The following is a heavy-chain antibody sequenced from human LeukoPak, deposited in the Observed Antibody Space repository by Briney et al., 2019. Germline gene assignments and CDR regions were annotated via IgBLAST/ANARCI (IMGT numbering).Heavy chain of an antibody. D-gene: IGHD6-19*01. V-gene: IGHV3-23*01. CDR2: ISPSGGST. CDR3: AKEPSSRGSGRGYFDL. CDR1: GFTFTSYA. Sequence: GGSLRLSCAASGFTFTSYAMSWVRQAPGKGLEWVSAISPSGGSTYYPDSVKGRFTISRDNSKNTLYLQVNSLRAEDTAVYFCAKEPSSRGSGRGYFDLWGRGTLVTVPS. J-gene: IGHJ2*01.